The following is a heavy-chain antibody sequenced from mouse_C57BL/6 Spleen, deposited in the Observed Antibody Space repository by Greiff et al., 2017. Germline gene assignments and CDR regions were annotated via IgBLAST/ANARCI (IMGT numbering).Heavy chain of an antibody. D-gene: IGHD1-1*01. V-gene: IGHV1-39*01. CDR3: AGGGTVVGEDYAMDY. CDR2: INPNYGTT. CDR1: GYSFTDYN. Sequence: VQLQQSGPELVKPGASVKISCKASGYSFTDYNMNWVKQSNGKSLEWIGVINPNYGTTSYNQKFKGKATLTVDQSSSTAYMQLNSLTSEDSAVYYCAGGGTVVGEDYAMDYWGQGTSVTVSS. J-gene: IGHJ4*01.